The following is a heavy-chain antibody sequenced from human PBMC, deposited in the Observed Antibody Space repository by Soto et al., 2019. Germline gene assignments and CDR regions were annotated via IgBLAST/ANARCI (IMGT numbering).Heavy chain of an antibody. J-gene: IGHJ6*03. D-gene: IGHD2-2*01. CDR1: GFTVSSNY. V-gene: IGHV3-66*01. Sequence: GGSLRLSCAASGFTVSSNYMSWVRRAPGKGLEWVSVIYSGGSTYYADSVKGRFTISRDNSKNTLYLQMNSLRAEDTAVYYCARDYTGLQLPDYYYYMDVWGKGATVTVSS. CDR3: ARDYTGLQLPDYYYYMDV. CDR2: IYSGGST.